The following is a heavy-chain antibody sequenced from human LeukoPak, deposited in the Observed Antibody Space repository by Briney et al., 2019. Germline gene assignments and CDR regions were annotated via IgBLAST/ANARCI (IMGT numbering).Heavy chain of an antibody. V-gene: IGHV3-7*01. Sequence: GGSLRLSCAASGFTFNYYWLTWVRQAPGKGLEWVANIQQDGSEKYYVDSVKGRFIISRDNAKNSLYLQMNSLRAEDTAVYYCARLGDLDIAAAWAVWGQGTLVTVSS. CDR2: IQQDGSEK. D-gene: IGHD6-13*01. CDR3: ARLGDLDIAAAWAV. CDR1: GFTFNYYW. J-gene: IGHJ4*02.